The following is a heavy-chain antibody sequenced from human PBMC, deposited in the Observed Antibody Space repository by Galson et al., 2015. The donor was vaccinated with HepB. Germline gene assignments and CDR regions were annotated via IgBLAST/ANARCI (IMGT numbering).Heavy chain of an antibody. CDR1: GFMFNYYT. Sequence: SLRLSCAASGFMFNYYTMRWVRQAPGKGLEWVAVITYDGSNKYYADSVKGRFTVFRDNSKNTLYLQMNSLRVEDTAVYYCARDGAVGPTGGPSDIWGQGTMVTVSS. CDR3: ARDGAVGPTGGPSDI. CDR2: ITYDGSNK. J-gene: IGHJ3*02. V-gene: IGHV3-30-3*01. D-gene: IGHD1-26*01.